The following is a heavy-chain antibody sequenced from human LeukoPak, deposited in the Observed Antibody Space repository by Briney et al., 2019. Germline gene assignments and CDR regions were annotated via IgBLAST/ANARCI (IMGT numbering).Heavy chain of an antibody. D-gene: IGHD4-17*01. CDR2: IYPGDSDT. V-gene: IGHV5-51*01. Sequence: GESLKISCKGSGYTFIIYWIAWVRQMPGKGLEWMGIIYPGDSDTRYSPSFQGQVTISADKSISTAYLQWSSLRASDTAMYYCVRPVNYGDHGDYWGQGTLVTVST. CDR1: GYTFIIYW. CDR3: VRPVNYGDHGDY. J-gene: IGHJ4*02.